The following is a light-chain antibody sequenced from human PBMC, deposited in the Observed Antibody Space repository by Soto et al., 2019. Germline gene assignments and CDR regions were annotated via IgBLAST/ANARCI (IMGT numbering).Light chain of an antibody. Sequence: EIVLTQSPGTLSLSPGERATLSCRASQSVSSNHLAWYQQKTGQTPRLLIYIASNRAPGIPDRFSGSGSGTHFTLAISRVETEDFAVYYCQQYDSSPWTFGQGTKVEIK. V-gene: IGKV3-20*01. CDR1: QSVSSNH. CDR3: QQYDSSPWT. CDR2: IAS. J-gene: IGKJ1*01.